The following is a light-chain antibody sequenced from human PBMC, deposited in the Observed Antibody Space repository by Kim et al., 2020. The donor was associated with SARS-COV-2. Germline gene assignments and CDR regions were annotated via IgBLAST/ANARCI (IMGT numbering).Light chain of an antibody. CDR3: QAWDRSTVV. V-gene: IGLV3-1*01. CDR1: KLGDTY. CDR2: QDT. Sequence: SYELTQPPSVSVSPGQTASITCSGDKLGDTYASWYQQKPGQSPVLVIYQDTKRPSGIPERFSGSNSGTTATLTISGTQAMDGADYYCQAWDRSTVVFGGGAQLPVL. J-gene: IGLJ2*01.